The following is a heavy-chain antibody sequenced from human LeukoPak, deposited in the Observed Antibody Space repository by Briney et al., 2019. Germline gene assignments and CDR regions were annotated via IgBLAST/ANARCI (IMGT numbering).Heavy chain of an antibody. CDR1: GYTFTSYY. Sequence: ASVKVSCKASGYTFTSYYMHWVRQAPGQGLEWMGRINLNSGGTNYAQKFQGRVTMTRDTSISTAYMELSRLRSDDTAVYYCARVAIYYYDSSTAGRLEDYWGQGTLVTVSS. V-gene: IGHV1-2*06. CDR2: INLNSGGT. CDR3: ARVAIYYYDSSTAGRLEDY. J-gene: IGHJ4*02. D-gene: IGHD3-22*01.